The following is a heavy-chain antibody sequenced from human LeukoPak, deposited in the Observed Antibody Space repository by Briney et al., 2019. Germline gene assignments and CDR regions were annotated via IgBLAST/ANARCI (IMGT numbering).Heavy chain of an antibody. V-gene: IGHV4-38-2*02. CDR1: GYSISSGYY. J-gene: IGHJ5*02. CDR3: ARGISSSWYVSWFDP. Sequence: SETLSLTCTVSGYSISSGYYWGWIRQPPGKGLEWIGSIYHSGSTYYNPSLKSRVTISVNTSKNQFSLKLSSVTAADTAVYYCARGISSSWYVSWFDPWGQGTLVTVSS. CDR2: IYHSGST. D-gene: IGHD6-13*01.